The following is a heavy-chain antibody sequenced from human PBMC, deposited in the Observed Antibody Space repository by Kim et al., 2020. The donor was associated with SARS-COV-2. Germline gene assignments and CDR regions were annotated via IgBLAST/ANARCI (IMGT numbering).Heavy chain of an antibody. CDR2: IWYDGSNK. D-gene: IGHD1-26*01. J-gene: IGHJ6*03. CDR1: GFTFSSYG. V-gene: IGHV3-33*01. CDR3: ARDRERYYYYYMDV. Sequence: GGSLRLSCAASGFTFSSYGMHWVRQAPGKGLEWVAVIWYDGSNKYYADSVKGRFTISRDNSKNTLYLQMNSLRAEDTAVYYCARDRERYYYYYMDVWGKGTTVTVSS.